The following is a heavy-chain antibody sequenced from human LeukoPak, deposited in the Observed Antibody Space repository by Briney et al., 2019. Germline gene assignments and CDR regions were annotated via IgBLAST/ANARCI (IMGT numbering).Heavy chain of an antibody. CDR3: ARGGGYEPLDY. Sequence: GGSLRLSCAASGFTFSDYYMSWIRQAPGKGLEWASYISSSSSYTNYADSVKGRFTISRDNAKNSLYLQMNSLRAEDTAVYYCARGGGYEPLDYWGQGTLVTVSS. V-gene: IGHV3-11*06. J-gene: IGHJ4*02. CDR1: GFTFSDYY. CDR2: ISSSSSYT. D-gene: IGHD5-12*01.